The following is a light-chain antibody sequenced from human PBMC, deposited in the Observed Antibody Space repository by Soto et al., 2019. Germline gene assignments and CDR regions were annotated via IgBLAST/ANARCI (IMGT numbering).Light chain of an antibody. V-gene: IGKV1-39*01. CDR2: AAS. CDR3: QQSYSTHWT. Sequence: DIQMTQSPSSLSASVGDRVTITCRASQSFSSYLNWYQQKPGKAPKLLIYAASSLHSGDPSRFSGSGSGTDVTLTISRRQPEDFATYSCQQSYSTHWTCGQGTKVEI. CDR1: QSFSSY. J-gene: IGKJ1*01.